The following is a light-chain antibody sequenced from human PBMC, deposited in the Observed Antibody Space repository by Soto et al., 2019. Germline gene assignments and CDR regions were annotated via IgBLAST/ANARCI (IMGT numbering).Light chain of an antibody. CDR2: GAS. J-gene: IGKJ2*01. Sequence: EIVLTQSPGTLSLSPGERATLSCRASQSVSNNYLAWYQQKPGQAPRLLIYGASNRATGIPDRFSGSGSGTDFTLTISRLEPEDFAVYYCQQYGGSPATFGQGTNLEIK. CDR3: QQYGGSPAT. V-gene: IGKV3-20*01. CDR1: QSVSNNY.